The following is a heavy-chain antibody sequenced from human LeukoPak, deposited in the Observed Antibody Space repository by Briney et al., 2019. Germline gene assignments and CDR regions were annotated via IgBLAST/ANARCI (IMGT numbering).Heavy chain of an antibody. D-gene: IGHD3-10*01. CDR2: ISFDGSNT. J-gene: IGHJ4*02. CDR3: AKGSGSPDH. Sequence: PGKSLRLSCAASGFTFYSYGLHWVRQAPGKGREWVSFISFDGSNTYYADFVRGRFTISRDNPKNTLYLQMNSLGPEDRAIYFCAKGSGSPDHWGQGTLVIVSS. CDR1: GFTFYSYG. V-gene: IGHV3-30*18.